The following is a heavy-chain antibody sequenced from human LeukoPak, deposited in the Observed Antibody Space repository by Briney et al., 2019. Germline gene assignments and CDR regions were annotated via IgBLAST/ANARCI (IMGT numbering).Heavy chain of an antibody. CDR1: GGSISSYY. CDR2: IYYSGST. Sequence: SETLSLTCTVSGGSISSYYWSWIRQPPGKGLEWIGYIYYSGSTNYNPSLKSRVTISVDTSKNNFSLKLSSVTAADTAVYYCARHRIAGVYYGMDVWGQGTTVTVSS. CDR3: ARHRIAGVYYGMDV. D-gene: IGHD2-15*01. V-gene: IGHV4-59*08. J-gene: IGHJ6*02.